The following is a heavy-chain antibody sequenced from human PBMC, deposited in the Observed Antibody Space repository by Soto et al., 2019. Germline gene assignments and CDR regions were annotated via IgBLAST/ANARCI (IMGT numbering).Heavy chain of an antibody. CDR1: GFTFNTYW. CDR2: IKEDGSEE. V-gene: IGHV3-7*01. D-gene: IGHD3-9*01. J-gene: IGHJ4*02. Sequence: QLVESGGGLVQPGGSLRLSCATSGFTFNTYWMTWVRQAPGKGLEWVANIKEDGSEENYVDSVKGRFTISRDNGKNSLFLQMNRLRREDSAVYYCVRSFSFDWLLFTLDYCGQGTLVSVSS. CDR3: VRSFSFDWLLFTLDY.